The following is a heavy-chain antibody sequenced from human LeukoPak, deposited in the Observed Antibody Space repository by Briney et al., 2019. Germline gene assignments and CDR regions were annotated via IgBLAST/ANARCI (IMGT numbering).Heavy chain of an antibody. CDR3: ARGYCSSTSCYAFYYYYYMDV. CDR2: INPNSGGT. V-gene: IGHV1-2*02. CDR1: GYAFTSYY. D-gene: IGHD2-2*01. J-gene: IGHJ6*03. Sequence: ASVKVSCKASGYAFTSYYMHWVRQAPGQGLEWMGWINPNSGGTNYAQKFQGRVTMTRDTSISTAYMELSRLRSDDTAVYYCARGYCSSTSCYAFYYYYYMDVWGKGTTVTVSS.